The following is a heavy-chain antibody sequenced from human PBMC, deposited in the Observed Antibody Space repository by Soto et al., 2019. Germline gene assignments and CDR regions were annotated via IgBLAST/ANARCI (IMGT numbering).Heavy chain of an antibody. Sequence: GGSLRLSCAASGFTFSSYAMHWVRQAPGKGLEWVAVISYDGSNKYYADSVKGRFTISRDNSKNTLYLQMNSLRAEDTAVYYCARAAYGFYYYGMDVWGQGTTVTVSS. CDR3: ARAAYGFYYYGMDV. CDR1: GFTFSSYA. V-gene: IGHV3-30-3*01. J-gene: IGHJ6*02. CDR2: ISYDGSNK. D-gene: IGHD4-17*01.